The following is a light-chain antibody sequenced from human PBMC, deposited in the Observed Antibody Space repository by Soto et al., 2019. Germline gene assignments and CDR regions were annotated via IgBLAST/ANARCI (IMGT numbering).Light chain of an antibody. CDR3: QQVKSFPLT. J-gene: IGKJ5*01. Sequence: DIQMTQSPSALSASVGDRVIITCRASQSLDKYLAWYQEKPGKAPKLLIYQASTLESGVPSRFSGSGSGTEFPLSISTLSPEDFASYYCQQVKSFPLTFGQGTRLEIK. V-gene: IGKV1-5*03. CDR2: QAS. CDR1: QSLDKY.